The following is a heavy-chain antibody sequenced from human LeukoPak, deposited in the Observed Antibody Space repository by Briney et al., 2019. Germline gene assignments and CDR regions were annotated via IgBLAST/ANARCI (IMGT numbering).Heavy chain of an antibody. CDR2: IYHSGST. CDR3: ARVLGYCSGGSCYRYFPYAFDI. Sequence: SETLSLTCTVSGYSISSGYYWGWIRQPPGKGLEWIGSIYHSGSTNYNPSLKSRVTISVDTSKNQFSLKLSSVTAADTAVYYCARVLGYCSGGSCYRYFPYAFDIWGQGTMVTVSS. J-gene: IGHJ3*02. V-gene: IGHV4-38-2*02. D-gene: IGHD2-15*01. CDR1: GYSISSGYY.